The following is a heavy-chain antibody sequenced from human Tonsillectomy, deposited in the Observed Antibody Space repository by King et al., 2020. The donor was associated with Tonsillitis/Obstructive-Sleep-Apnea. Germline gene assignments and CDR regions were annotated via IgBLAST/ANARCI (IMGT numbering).Heavy chain of an antibody. D-gene: IGHD2-2*01. Sequence: QLQESGPGLVKPSETLSLTCTVSGGSISSGTYCWGWIRQSPGKGLEWIGSIYYNGATYYQPSLKSRVTISLDTSKNQFSLNLTSVTAADTALYYCARVGAPGYCSGTNCYGSYYYYYMDVWGKGTTVTVS. CDR1: GGSISSGTYC. CDR3: ARVGAPGYCSGTNCYGSYYYYYMDV. J-gene: IGHJ6*03. CDR2: IYYNGAT. V-gene: IGHV4-39*01.